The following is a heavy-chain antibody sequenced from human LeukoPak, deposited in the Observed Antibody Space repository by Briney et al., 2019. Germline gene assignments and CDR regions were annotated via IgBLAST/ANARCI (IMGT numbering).Heavy chain of an antibody. J-gene: IGHJ6*02. CDR3: ARGIGSGWSPYYYYGMDV. CDR1: GYTFTSYD. Sequence: GASVKVSCKASGYTFTSYDINWVRQATGQGLEWMGWMNPNSGSTGYAQKFQGRVTMTRNTSISTAYMELSSLRSEDTAVYYCARGIGSGWSPYYYYGMDVWGQGTTVTVSS. D-gene: IGHD6-19*01. V-gene: IGHV1-8*01. CDR2: MNPNSGST.